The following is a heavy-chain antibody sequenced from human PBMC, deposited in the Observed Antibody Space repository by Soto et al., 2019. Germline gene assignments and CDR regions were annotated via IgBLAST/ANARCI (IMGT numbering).Heavy chain of an antibody. CDR2: IYHSGST. CDR3: ARGGRTTVTTFDY. Sequence: TLSLPCAVSGGSVSSGGYSWSWIRQPPGKGLEWIGYIYHSGSTYYNPSLKSRVTISVDRSKNQFSLKLSSVTSADTAVYYCARGGRTTVTTFDYWGQGTLGTVSS. CDR1: GGSVSSGGYS. J-gene: IGHJ4*02. D-gene: IGHD4-17*01. V-gene: IGHV4-30-2*01.